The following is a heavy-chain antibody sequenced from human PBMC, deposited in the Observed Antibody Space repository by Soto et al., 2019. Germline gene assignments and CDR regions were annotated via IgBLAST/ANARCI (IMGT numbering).Heavy chain of an antibody. Sequence: EVQLLESGGGLVQPGGSLRLSCAASGFAFSDYAVAWVRQAPEKGLEWVSTISSGGSDTYYADSVKGRFTISRDNSKNTLYLQMNSLRADDTAKYYCAKDRVVIPAATCAFDIWGQGTMVTVSS. CDR1: GFAFSDYA. CDR2: ISSGGSDT. CDR3: AKDRVVIPAATCAFDI. J-gene: IGHJ3*02. D-gene: IGHD2-2*01. V-gene: IGHV3-23*01.